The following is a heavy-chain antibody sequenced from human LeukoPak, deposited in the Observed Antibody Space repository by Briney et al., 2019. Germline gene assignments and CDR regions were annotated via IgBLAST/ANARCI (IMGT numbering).Heavy chain of an antibody. CDR1: GGSISSGGYY. D-gene: IGHD6-19*01. V-gene: IGHV4-30-2*01. CDR2: IYHSGST. J-gene: IGHJ5*02. Sequence: SQTLSLTCTVSGGSISSGGYYWSWIRQPPGKGLEWIGYIYHSGSTYYNPSLKSRVTISVDRSKNQFSLRLSSVTAADTAVYYCARVSGSGWYFWFNPWGQGTLVTVSS. CDR3: ARVSGSGWYFWFNP.